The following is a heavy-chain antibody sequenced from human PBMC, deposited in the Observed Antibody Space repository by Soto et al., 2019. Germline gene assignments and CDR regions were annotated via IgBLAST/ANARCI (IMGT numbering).Heavy chain of an antibody. J-gene: IGHJ5*02. CDR3: ARKVADNWFDP. V-gene: IGHV1-3*01. Sequence: ASVKVSCKASGYTFTSYAMHWVRQAPGQRLEWMGWINAGNGNTKYSQKFQGRVTITRDTPASTAYMELSSLRSEDTAVYYCARKVADNWFDPWGQGTLVTVSS. CDR2: INAGNGNT. CDR1: GYTFTSYA.